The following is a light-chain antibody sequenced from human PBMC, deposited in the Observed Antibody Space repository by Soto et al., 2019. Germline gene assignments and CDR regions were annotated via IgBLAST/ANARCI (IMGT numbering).Light chain of an antibody. CDR2: DVS. V-gene: IGLV2-14*01. CDR3: SSYTSSSTLYV. J-gene: IGLJ1*01. Sequence: SALTQPASVSGSPGQSITISCTGTSSDVGGYNYVSWYQQHPGKAPKFMIYDVSNRPSGVSNRFSGSKSGNTASLTISGLQAEDEADYYCSSYTSSSTLYVFGTGTKLTVL. CDR1: SSDVGGYNY.